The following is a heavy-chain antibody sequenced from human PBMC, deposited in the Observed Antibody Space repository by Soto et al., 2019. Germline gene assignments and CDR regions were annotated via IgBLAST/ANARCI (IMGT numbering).Heavy chain of an antibody. CDR2: ISSHSRHT. J-gene: IGHJ6*02. D-gene: IGHD3-3*01. CDR3: ATYYDEVYYYGMDV. Sequence: EVLLVESGGGLVQPGGSLRLSCTASGFTFSSYSMNWVRQAPGKGLEWVSYISSHSRHTHYADSVKGRFTISRDNARNSLYLQINSLRYEDTAVYFCATYYDEVYYYGMDVWGQGTTAIVSS. CDR1: GFTFSSYS. V-gene: IGHV3-48*02.